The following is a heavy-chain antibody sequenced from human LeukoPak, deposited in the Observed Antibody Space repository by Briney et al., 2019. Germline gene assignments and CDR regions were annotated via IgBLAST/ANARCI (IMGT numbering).Heavy chain of an antibody. CDR3: ARVHSQEGYYYYYYMDV. Sequence: SETLSLTCSVSGGSMSNYYWSWIRQPAGKGLEWIGRIYTSGSTNYNPSLKSRVTMSVDTSKNQFSLKLSSVTAADTAVYYCARVHSQEGYYYYYYMDVWGKGTTVTVSS. V-gene: IGHV4-4*07. CDR1: GGSMSNYY. CDR2: IYTSGST. D-gene: IGHD6-13*01. J-gene: IGHJ6*03.